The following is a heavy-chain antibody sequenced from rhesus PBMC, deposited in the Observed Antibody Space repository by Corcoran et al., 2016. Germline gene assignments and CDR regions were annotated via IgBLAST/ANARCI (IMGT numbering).Heavy chain of an antibody. CDR3: ARRPYEDDYGYPFDY. CDR1: GGPLSRGYYY. J-gene: IGHJ4*01. D-gene: IGHD3-9*01. Sequence: QVQLQESGPGVVKPSETLSLPCAVSGGPLSRGYYYWRLIRPPPGPGLEWIGGINSKSESTNYNPSLKSRVTMSKDTSKNQFALKLSSVTATDTAVYYCARRPYEDDYGYPFDYWGQGVLVTVSS. CDR2: INSKSEST. V-gene: IGHV4S12*01.